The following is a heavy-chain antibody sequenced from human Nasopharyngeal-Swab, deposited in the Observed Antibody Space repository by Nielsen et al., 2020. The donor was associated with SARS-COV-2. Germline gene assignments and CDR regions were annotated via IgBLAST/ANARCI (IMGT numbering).Heavy chain of an antibody. CDR3: TTDPGAAAGINYFDY. CDR2: IKSKTDGGTT. CDR1: GFTFSNAW. V-gene: IGHV3-15*01. D-gene: IGHD6-13*01. J-gene: IGHJ4*02. Sequence: GGSLRLSCAASGFTFSNAWMSWVRQAPGKGLEWVGRIKSKTDGGTTDYAAPVKGRFTISRDDSKNTLYLQMNSLKTEDTAVYYCTTDPGAAAGINYFDYWGQGTLVTIS.